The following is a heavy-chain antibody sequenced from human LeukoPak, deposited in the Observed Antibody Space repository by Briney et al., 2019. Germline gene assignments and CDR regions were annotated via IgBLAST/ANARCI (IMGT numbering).Heavy chain of an antibody. CDR2: ISYDGSHE. J-gene: IGHJ4*02. CDR3: AKGVAFDY. V-gene: IGHV3-30*18. Sequence: PGRSLRLSCAASGFTFSSYVIHWVRQAPGKWLEWVAVISYDGSHEYYADSVKGRFTISRDNSKNTLYLQMNDLRAEDTAVYYCAKGVAFDYWGQGTLVTVSS. CDR1: GFTFSSYV. D-gene: IGHD5-12*01.